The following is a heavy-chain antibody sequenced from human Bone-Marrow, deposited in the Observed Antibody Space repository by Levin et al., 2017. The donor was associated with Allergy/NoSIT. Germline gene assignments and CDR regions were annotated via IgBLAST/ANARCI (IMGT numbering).Heavy chain of an antibody. CDR2: IYYGGSA. J-gene: IGHJ4*02. V-gene: IGHV4-59*01. D-gene: IGHD3-16*02. Sequence: PGGSLRLSCTVSGDSISSYYWSWVRQPPGKGLEWIGYIYYGGSASQNPSLKSRVSISADTSKNQLSLKLSSATAADTAVYYCARGRLGEFSFWDWGQGKLVTVSS. CDR3: ARGRLGEFSFWD. CDR1: GDSISSYY.